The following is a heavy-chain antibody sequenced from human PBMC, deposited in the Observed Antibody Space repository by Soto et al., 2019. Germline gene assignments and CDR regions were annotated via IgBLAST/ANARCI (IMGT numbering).Heavy chain of an antibody. D-gene: IGHD4-17*01. Sequence: ASVKVSCKASGGTFSSYTISWVRQAPGQGLEWMGRIIPILGIANYAQKFQGRVTIAADKSTSTAYMELSSLRSEDTAVYYCARPRDYGDYEYYFDYWGQGTLVTVSS. V-gene: IGHV1-69*02. CDR1: GGTFSSYT. CDR2: IIPILGIA. J-gene: IGHJ4*02. CDR3: ARPRDYGDYEYYFDY.